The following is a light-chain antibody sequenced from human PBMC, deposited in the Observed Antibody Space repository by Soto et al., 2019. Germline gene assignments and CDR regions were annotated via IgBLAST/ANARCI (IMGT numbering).Light chain of an antibody. CDR2: KAS. V-gene: IGKV1-5*03. CDR1: QTISSG. Sequence: IPMTPSPSPQCGFVGNRVTITCRASQTISSGLAWDQQKPGKAPKLLIYKASTLKSGVPSRFSGSGAGTDITLTIGSLQPEEDATYDCQKYNSAPRTCGQGTKVDIK. CDR3: QKYNSAPRT. J-gene: IGKJ1*01.